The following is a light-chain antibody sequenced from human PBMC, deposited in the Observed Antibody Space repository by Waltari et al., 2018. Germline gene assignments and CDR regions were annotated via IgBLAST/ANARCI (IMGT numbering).Light chain of an antibody. CDR1: QSLLHSNGYNY. V-gene: IGKV2-28*01. Sequence: DIVMTQSPLSLPVTPGEPASISCRSSQSLLHSNGYNYLDWYLQKPGQSPQLLIYLGSNRASGVPDRFSGSGSGTDFTLTISRLEPEDFAVYYCHQCAHSPRTFGQGTRVEIK. J-gene: IGKJ1*01. CDR2: LGS. CDR3: HQCAHSPRT.